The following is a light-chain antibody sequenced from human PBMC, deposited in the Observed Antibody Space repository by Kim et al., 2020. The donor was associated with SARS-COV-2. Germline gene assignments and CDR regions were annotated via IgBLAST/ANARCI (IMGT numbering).Light chain of an antibody. CDR2: DAS. J-gene: IGKJ4*01. V-gene: IGKV3-15*01. Sequence: VSPGESASPPCRASQSVSSNLAWYQQTPGQAPRLLIYDASTGATGIPARFSGSGSGTEFTLTISSLQSEDFAVYYCQQYNNWPLTFGGGTKVDIK. CDR1: QSVSSN. CDR3: QQYNNWPLT.